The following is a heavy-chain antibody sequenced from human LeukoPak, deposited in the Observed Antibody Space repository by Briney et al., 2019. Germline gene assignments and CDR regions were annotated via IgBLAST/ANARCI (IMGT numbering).Heavy chain of an antibody. V-gene: IGHV3-30*18. Sequence: GWSLRLSCVASGFTFSNAYMSWVRQAPGKGLEWVAVISYDGSNKYYADSVKGRFTISRDNSKNTLYLQMNSLRAEDTAVYYCAKTQWLRVSPNFFDYWGQGTLVTVSS. J-gene: IGHJ4*02. D-gene: IGHD5-12*01. CDR2: ISYDGSNK. CDR3: AKTQWLRVSPNFFDY. CDR1: GFTFSNAY.